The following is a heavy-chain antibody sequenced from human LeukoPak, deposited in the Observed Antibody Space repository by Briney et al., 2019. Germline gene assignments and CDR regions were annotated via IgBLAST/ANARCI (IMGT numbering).Heavy chain of an antibody. CDR2: ISSSSSRI. V-gene: IGHV3-48*01. Sequence: GGSLRLSCAASGFTVSINYMSWVRQAPGKGLEWVSYISSSSSRIYYGDSAKGRFTISRDNAKNSVYLQMNSLKAEDTAVYYCARDSRASRIQYGYYYMDVWGKGTTVTVSS. J-gene: IGHJ6*03. CDR3: ARDSRASRIQYGYYYMDV. CDR1: GFTVSINY. D-gene: IGHD3-10*01.